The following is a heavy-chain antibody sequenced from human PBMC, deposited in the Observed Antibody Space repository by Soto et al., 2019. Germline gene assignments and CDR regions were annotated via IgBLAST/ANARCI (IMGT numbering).Heavy chain of an antibody. CDR1: GYTFTRSG. CDR3: AREGVAPYYYYGMDV. J-gene: IGHJ6*02. CDR2: ISTYNGDT. D-gene: IGHD5-12*01. V-gene: IGHV1-18*01. Sequence: ASVKVSCKASGYTFTRSGISWVRQAPGQGLEWMGWISTYNGDTNYAQTFQGRVTMTTDTSTSTVHMEVRSLRSDDTAVYYCAREGVAPYYYYGMDVWGQGTSVTVSS.